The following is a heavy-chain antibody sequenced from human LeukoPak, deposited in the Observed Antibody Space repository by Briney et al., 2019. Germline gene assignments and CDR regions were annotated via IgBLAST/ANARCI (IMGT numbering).Heavy chain of an antibody. CDR3: ARAYDSSGYSQYYFDY. D-gene: IGHD3-22*01. J-gene: IGHJ4*02. CDR2: IYYSGST. V-gene: IGHV4-39*07. CDR1: DGSISSSSYY. Sequence: PSETLSLTCTVSDGSISSSSYYWGWIRQPPGKGLEWIGSIYYSGSTYYNPSLKSRVTISVDTSKNQFSLKLSSVTAADTAVYYCARAYDSSGYSQYYFDYWGQGTLVTVSS.